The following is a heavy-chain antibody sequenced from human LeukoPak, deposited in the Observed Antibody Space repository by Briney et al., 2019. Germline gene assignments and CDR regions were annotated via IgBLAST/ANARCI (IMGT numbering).Heavy chain of an antibody. CDR2: IYYSGST. CDR1: GVSINNYY. CDR3: ARGGSLAARPVY. V-gene: IGHV4-59*01. J-gene: IGHJ4*02. Sequence: SETLSLTCTVSGVSINNYYWSWIRQPPGKGLEWIGYIYYSGSTNYNPSLKSRVTISVDTSKNQFSLKLSSVTAADTAVYYCARGGSLAARPVYWGQGTLVTVSS. D-gene: IGHD6-6*01.